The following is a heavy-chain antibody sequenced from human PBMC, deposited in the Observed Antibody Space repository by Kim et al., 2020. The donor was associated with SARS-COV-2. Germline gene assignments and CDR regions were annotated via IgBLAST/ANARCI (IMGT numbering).Heavy chain of an antibody. J-gene: IGHJ6*02. Sequence: GGSLRLSCAASGFTFSSYSMNWVRQAPGKGLEWVPYISSSSSTIYYADSVKGRFTISRDNAKNSLYLQMNSLRDEDTAVYYCARTVPYSSGWYSSYYYYYGMDVWGQGTTVTVSS. D-gene: IGHD6-19*01. V-gene: IGHV3-48*02. CDR2: ISSSSSTI. CDR3: ARTVPYSSGWYSSYYYYYGMDV. CDR1: GFTFSSYS.